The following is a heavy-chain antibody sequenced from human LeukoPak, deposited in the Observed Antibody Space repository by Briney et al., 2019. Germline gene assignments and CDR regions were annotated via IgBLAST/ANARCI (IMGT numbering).Heavy chain of an antibody. CDR3: ARHIELEPRGAFDY. J-gene: IGHJ4*02. Sequence: PSETLSLTCTVSGGSISSSSYYWGWIRQPPGKGLEWIGSIYYSGSTYYNPSLKSRVTISVDTSKNQFSLKLSSVTAADTAVYYCARHIELEPRGAFDYWGQGTLVTVSS. CDR1: GGSISSSSYY. V-gene: IGHV4-39*01. CDR2: IYYSGST. D-gene: IGHD1-1*01.